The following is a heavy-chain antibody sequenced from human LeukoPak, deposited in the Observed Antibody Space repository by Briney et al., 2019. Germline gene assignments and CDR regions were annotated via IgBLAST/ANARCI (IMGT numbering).Heavy chain of an antibody. V-gene: IGHV5-51*01. CDR1: GYSFNTYW. CDR3: ARRLTAEL. CDR2: IYPGDSDT. J-gene: IGHJ4*02. D-gene: IGHD7-27*01. Sequence: GESLKISCKGSGYSFNTYWIGWVRQMPGKGLEWMGIIYPGDSDTRYSPSFQGQVTISADNSINTAYLQWSSLKASDTAIYYCARRLTAELWGQGTLVTVCS.